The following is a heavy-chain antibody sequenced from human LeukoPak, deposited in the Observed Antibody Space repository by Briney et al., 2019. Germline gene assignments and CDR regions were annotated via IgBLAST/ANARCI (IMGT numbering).Heavy chain of an antibody. J-gene: IGHJ6*02. Sequence: SETLSLTCTVSGGSTSSYYWSWIRQPPGKGLEWIGYIYYSGSTNYNPSLKSRVTTSVDTSKNQFSLKLSSVTAADTAVYYCARHHPSYYYYYYGMDVWGQGTAVTVSS. CDR2: IYYSGST. CDR3: ARHHPSYYYYYYGMDV. CDR1: GGSTSSYY. D-gene: IGHD2-15*01. V-gene: IGHV4-59*08.